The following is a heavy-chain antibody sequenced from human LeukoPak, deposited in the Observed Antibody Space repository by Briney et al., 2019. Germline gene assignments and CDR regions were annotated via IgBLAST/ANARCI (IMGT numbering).Heavy chain of an antibody. CDR3: ARRYYYNLGSFPFDF. J-gene: IGHJ4*02. CDR2: IHNSGTT. V-gene: IGHV4-34*01. Sequence: SETLSLTCAASGGPFSGYFWSWIRQSSGKGLEWIGEIHNSGTTNYNPSLNSRVTISEDTSKNQFYLNLSSVTAADTAVYYCARRYYYNLGSFPFDFWGQGTLVTVSS. CDR1: GGPFSGYF. D-gene: IGHD3-10*01.